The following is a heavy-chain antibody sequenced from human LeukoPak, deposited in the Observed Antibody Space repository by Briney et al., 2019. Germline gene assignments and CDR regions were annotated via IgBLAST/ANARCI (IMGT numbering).Heavy chain of an antibody. CDR1: GSTFSNYS. CDR3: ARDPGLLIYDY. CDR2: ISSSSSYI. V-gene: IGHV3-21*01. D-gene: IGHD2-15*01. Sequence: PGGSLRLSCAASGSTFSNYSMNWVRQAPGKGLEWVSSISSSSSYIYYADSVKGRFTISRDNAKNSLYLQMNSLRAEDTAVYYCARDPGLLIYDYWGQGTLVTVSS. J-gene: IGHJ4*02.